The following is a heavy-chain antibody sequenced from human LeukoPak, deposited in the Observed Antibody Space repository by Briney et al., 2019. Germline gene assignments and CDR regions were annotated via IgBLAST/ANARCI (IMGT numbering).Heavy chain of an antibody. D-gene: IGHD3-9*01. V-gene: IGHV1-69*05. Sequence: SVKVSCKXSGGTFSSYAISWVRQAPGQGLEWMGRIIPIFGTANYAQKFQGRVTITTDESTSTAYMELSSLRSEDTAVYYCAREGGILTGYEDYMDVWGKGTTVTVSS. CDR2: IIPIFGTA. CDR1: GGTFSSYA. CDR3: AREGGILTGYEDYMDV. J-gene: IGHJ6*03.